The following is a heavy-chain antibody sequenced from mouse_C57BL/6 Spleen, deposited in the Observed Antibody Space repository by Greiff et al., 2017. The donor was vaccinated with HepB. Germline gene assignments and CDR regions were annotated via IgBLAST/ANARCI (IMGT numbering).Heavy chain of an antibody. CDR1: GYAFSSSW. J-gene: IGHJ4*01. CDR2: IYPGDGDT. V-gene: IGHV1-82*01. CDR3: ARGATGDY. Sequence: QVQLQQSGPELVKPGASVKISCKASGYAFSSSWMNWVKQRPGKGLEWIGRIYPGDGDTNYNGKFKGKATLTADKSSSTAYMQLSSLTSEDSAVYFCARGATGDYGGQGTSVTVSS. D-gene: IGHD3-1*01.